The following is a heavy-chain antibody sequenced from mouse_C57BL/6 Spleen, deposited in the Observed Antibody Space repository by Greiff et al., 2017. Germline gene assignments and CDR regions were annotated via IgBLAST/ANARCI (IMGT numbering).Heavy chain of an antibody. V-gene: IGHV5-4*01. CDR2: ISDGGSYT. CDR1: GFTFSSYA. J-gene: IGHJ4*01. CDR3: ARDYDYDGPYYYAMDD. Sequence: DVQLVESGGGLVKPGGSLKLSCAASGFTFSSYAMSWVRQTPEKRLEWVATISDGGSYTYYPDNVKGRFTISRDNAKNNLYLQMSHLKSEDTAMYYCARDYDYDGPYYYAMDDWGQGTSVTVSS. D-gene: IGHD2-4*01.